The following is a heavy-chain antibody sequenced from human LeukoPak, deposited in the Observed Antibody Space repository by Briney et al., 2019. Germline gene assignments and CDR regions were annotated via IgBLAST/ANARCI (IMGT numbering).Heavy chain of an antibody. CDR1: GYTFTSYA. V-gene: IGHV7-4-1*02. J-gene: IGHJ4*02. CDR3: AREPPAAAGTGRDY. Sequence: ASVKVSCKASGYTFTSYAMNWVRQAPGQGLEWMGWINTNTGNPTYAQGFTGRFVFSLDTSVSAAYLQISSLKAEDTAVYYCAREPPAAAGTGRDYWGQGTLVTVSS. D-gene: IGHD6-13*01. CDR2: INTNTGNP.